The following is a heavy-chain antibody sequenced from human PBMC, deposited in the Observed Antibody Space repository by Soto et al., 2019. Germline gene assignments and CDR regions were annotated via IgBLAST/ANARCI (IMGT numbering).Heavy chain of an antibody. J-gene: IGHJ6*02. CDR2: ISTDSGYT. Sequence: QIQLVQSGGEVERPGASVTVSCEASGYIFTTYGLSWVRQTPAHGLEWMGWISTDSGYTQYSQLLQGRVTMTRDTSTNTAYMELRDLTFDDTGIYYWARDRPPGSLYGMDAWGQGTAVTVSS. CDR3: ARDRPPGSLYGMDA. CDR1: GYIFTTYG. V-gene: IGHV1-18*01.